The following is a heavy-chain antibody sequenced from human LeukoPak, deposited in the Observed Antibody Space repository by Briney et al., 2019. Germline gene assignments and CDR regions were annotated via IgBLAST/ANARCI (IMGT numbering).Heavy chain of an antibody. Sequence: GGSLRLSCAASGFTFSSSWMSWVRQAQGKGLEWVANIKEDGSEKYYVDSVKGRFTISRDNAKNSLYLQMNSLRAEDTAVYYCARRSHYLAFDYWGQGTLVTVSS. J-gene: IGHJ4*02. CDR1: GFTFSSSW. D-gene: IGHD4-11*01. V-gene: IGHV3-7*01. CDR3: ARRSHYLAFDY. CDR2: IKEDGSEK.